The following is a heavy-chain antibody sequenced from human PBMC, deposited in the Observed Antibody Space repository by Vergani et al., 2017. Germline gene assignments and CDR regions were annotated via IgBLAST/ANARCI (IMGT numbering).Heavy chain of an antibody. J-gene: IGHJ6*03. Sequence: QVQLVQSGAEVKKPGASVKVSCKASGYTFTSYYMHWVRQAPGQGLEWMGIINPSGGSTSYAQKFQGRVTMTTDTSTSTAYMELRSLRSDDTAVYYCARQYYDFWSGYYMDVWGKGTTVTVSS. CDR2: INPSGGST. V-gene: IGHV1-46*01. D-gene: IGHD3-3*01. CDR3: ARQYYDFWSGYYMDV. CDR1: GYTFTSYY.